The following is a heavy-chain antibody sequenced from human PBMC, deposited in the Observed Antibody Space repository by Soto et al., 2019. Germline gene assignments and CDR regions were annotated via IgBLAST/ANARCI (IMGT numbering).Heavy chain of an antibody. Sequence: PVGSLRLSCVVSGFSFSDSYMTWVRQIPGKGLEWIASISSGAFTISYAAAVKGRFTISRDDGQNTLFLQMNSLKTEDTAVYYCCWSHSINYYFDFWGQGTLVTVSS. D-gene: IGHD3-3*01. CDR2: ISSGAFTI. V-gene: IGHV3-11*01. CDR1: GFSFSDSY. CDR3: CWSHSINYYFDF. J-gene: IGHJ4*02.